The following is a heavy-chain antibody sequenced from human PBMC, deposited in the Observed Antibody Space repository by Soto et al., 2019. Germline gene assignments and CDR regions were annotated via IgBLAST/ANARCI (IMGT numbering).Heavy chain of an antibody. V-gene: IGHV4-31*03. D-gene: IGHD2-2*01. J-gene: IGHJ6*02. CDR2: IYYSGST. CDR3: ARDSAYAYQLLPRGLDYGMDV. Sequence: QVQLQESGPGLVKPSQTLSLTCTVSGGSISSGGYYWSWIRQHPGKGLEWIGYIYYSGSTYYNPSLKSRVTISVDTSKNQFSLKLSSVTAADTAVYYCARDSAYAYQLLPRGLDYGMDVWGQGTTVTVSS. CDR1: GGSISSGGYY.